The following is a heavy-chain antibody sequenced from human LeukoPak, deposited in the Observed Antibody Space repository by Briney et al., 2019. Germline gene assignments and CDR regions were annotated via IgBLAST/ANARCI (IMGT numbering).Heavy chain of an antibody. D-gene: IGHD2-8*01. CDR2: ISGSGSDI. Sequence: GGSLRLSCVVSGFGFSDSYMTWIRQTPGKGLEWLAYISGSGSDIYYADSVKGRFTISRDNAKNSLYLQMNSLGPDDTALYYCSTDPRLLIYWGHGTLVTVSS. V-gene: IGHV3-11*01. J-gene: IGHJ4*01. CDR3: STDPRLLIY. CDR1: GFGFSDSY.